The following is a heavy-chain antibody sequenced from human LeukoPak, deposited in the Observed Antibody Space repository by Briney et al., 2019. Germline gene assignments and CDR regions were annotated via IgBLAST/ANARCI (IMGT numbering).Heavy chain of an antibody. Sequence: AGGSLRLSCAASGFTFSSYAMSWVRQAPGKGLEWVSAISGSGGSTYYADSVKGRFTISRDNAKNTLYLQMNSLRAEDTAVYYCAREPGIAAAGTGYWGQGTLVTVSS. J-gene: IGHJ4*02. CDR1: GFTFSSYA. V-gene: IGHV3-23*01. CDR3: AREPGIAAAGTGY. CDR2: ISGSGGST. D-gene: IGHD6-13*01.